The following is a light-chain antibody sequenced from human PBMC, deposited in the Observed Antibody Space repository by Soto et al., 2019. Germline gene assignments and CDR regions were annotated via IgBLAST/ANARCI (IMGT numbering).Light chain of an antibody. CDR2: GAS. J-gene: IGKJ1*01. CDR1: QSVSSSY. V-gene: IGKV3-20*01. Sequence: EIVLTQSPGTLSLSPGERATLSCRASQSVSSSYLAWYQQKPGQAPRLLIYGASSMVTDIPDRFSGSGSGTDFTLTISRLEPEDFAVYYCQQYEGSLRTFGQGTKVEIK. CDR3: QQYEGSLRT.